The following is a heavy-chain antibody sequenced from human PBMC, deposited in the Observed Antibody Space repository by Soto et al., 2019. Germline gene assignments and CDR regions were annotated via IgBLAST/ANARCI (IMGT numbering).Heavy chain of an antibody. J-gene: IGHJ6*03. Sequence: ASVKVSCKASGYTFTGYYMHWVRQAPGQGLEWMGWINPNSGGTNYAQKFQGWVTMTRDTSISTAYMELSRLRSDDTAVYYCARANDPITIFGVVTPTYYYYMDVWGKGPTVTVSS. V-gene: IGHV1-2*04. CDR3: ARANDPITIFGVVTPTYYYYMDV. D-gene: IGHD3-3*01. CDR1: GYTFTGYY. CDR2: INPNSGGT.